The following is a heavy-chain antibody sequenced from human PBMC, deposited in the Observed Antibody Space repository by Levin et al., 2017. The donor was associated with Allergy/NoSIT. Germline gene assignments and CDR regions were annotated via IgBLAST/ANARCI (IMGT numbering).Heavy chain of an antibody. J-gene: IGHJ4*02. CDR1: GGSFSGYY. CDR2: INHSGST. V-gene: IGHV4-34*01. Sequence: SETLSLTCAVSGGSFSGYYWSWIRQPPGKGLEWIGEINHSGSTSYNPSPRSRVTISAEPSKNQFPLRLRSVTAADTALYYCTSEGPQTTHDSILGSHRYLGYWSPGTLVTVSS. CDR3: TSEGPQTTHDSILGSHRYLGY. D-gene: IGHD3-16*02.